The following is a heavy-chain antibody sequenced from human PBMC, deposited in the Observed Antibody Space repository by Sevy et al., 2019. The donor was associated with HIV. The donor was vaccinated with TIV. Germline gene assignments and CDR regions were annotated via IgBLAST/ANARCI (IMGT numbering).Heavy chain of an antibody. CDR1: GYTFTSYG. CDR2: ISAYNDNT. J-gene: IGHJ4*02. CDR3: ARDLSSYYYDSSGPGALFDY. D-gene: IGHD3-22*01. Sequence: ASVKVSCKASGYTFTSYGISWVRQAPGQGLEWMGWISAYNDNTNYAQKLQGRVTMTTDTSTSTAYMELRSLRSDDTAVYYCARDLSSYYYDSSGPGALFDYWGQGTLVTVSS. V-gene: IGHV1-18*01.